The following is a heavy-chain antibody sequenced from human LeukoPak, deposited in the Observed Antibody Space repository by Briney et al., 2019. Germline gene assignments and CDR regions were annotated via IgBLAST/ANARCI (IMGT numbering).Heavy chain of an antibody. CDR2: INPSGGST. Sequence: GASVKVSCKASGYTFTSYYMHWVRQAPGQGLEWMGIINPSGGSTSYAQKFQGRVTMTRDTSTSTVYMELSSLRSDDTAVYYCARDRGRYSSSSGCFDPWGQGTLVTVSS. J-gene: IGHJ5*02. D-gene: IGHD6-6*01. CDR1: GYTFTSYY. V-gene: IGHV1-46*01. CDR3: ARDRGRYSSSSGCFDP.